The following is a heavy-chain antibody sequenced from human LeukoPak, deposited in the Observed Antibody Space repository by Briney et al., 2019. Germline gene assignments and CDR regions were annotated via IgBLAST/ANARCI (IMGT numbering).Heavy chain of an antibody. J-gene: IGHJ4*02. Sequence: GGSLRLSCAASGFTFRSYAMSWVRQAPGTGLEWVSAISGSGGSTYYADSVKGRFTISRDNSKSTLYLQMNSLRAEDTAVYYCAKDKLSGWFPFDYWGQGTLVTVSS. V-gene: IGHV3-23*01. D-gene: IGHD6-19*01. CDR1: GFTFRSYA. CDR2: ISGSGGST. CDR3: AKDKLSGWFPFDY.